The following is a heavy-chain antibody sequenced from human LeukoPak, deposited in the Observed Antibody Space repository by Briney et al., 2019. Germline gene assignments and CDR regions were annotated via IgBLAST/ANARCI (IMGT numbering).Heavy chain of an antibody. V-gene: IGHV4-4*07. CDR2: IYTSGST. CDR3: ARGATSATGARDWFDP. J-gene: IGHJ5*02. Sequence: SETLSLTCTVSGGSISGYYWSWIRQPAGKGLEWIGRIYTSGSTSYNPSLKSRVTMSVDTSKNQFSLKLSSMTAADTAVYYCARGATSATGARDWFDPWGQGTLVTVSS. CDR1: GGSISGYY. D-gene: IGHD2-15*01.